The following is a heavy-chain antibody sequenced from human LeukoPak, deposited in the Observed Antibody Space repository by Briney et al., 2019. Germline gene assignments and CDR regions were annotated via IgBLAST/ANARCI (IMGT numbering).Heavy chain of an antibody. Sequence: GGSLRLSCAASGFTFSSYSMNWVRQAPGKGLEWVSSISSSSSYIYYADSVKGRFTISRDNAKNSLYLQMNSLRAEDTAVYYCARGHIVVVPAAILDWLNPWGQGILVTVSS. V-gene: IGHV3-21*01. CDR3: ARGHIVVVPAAILDWLNP. D-gene: IGHD2-2*02. J-gene: IGHJ5*02. CDR1: GFTFSSYS. CDR2: ISSSSSYI.